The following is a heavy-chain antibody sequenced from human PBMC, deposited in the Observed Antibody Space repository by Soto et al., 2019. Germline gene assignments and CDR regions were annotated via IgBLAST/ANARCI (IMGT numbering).Heavy chain of an antibody. V-gene: IGHV3-21*01. CDR1: GFTFSSYT. D-gene: IGHD1-26*01. CDR2: IVTGVAYI. CDR3: ARDVGSIVGATAYGY. Sequence: PGGSLRLSCAASGFTFSSYTRHWVRPAPGKGLEWVSSIVTGVAYIYDADSGKGRCTISSDNAKNSLYLQMNSLRAEDTAVYYCARDVGSIVGATAYGYWGQGTLVTVSS. J-gene: IGHJ4*02.